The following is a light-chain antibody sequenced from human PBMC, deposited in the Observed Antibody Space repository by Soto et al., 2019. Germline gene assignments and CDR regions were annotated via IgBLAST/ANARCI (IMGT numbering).Light chain of an antibody. CDR2: DAS. CDR3: QQRSNWPPT. Sequence: EIVLTQSPATLSLSPGERATLSCRASQSVSSYLAWYQQKPGQAPRLLIYDASNRATGTPARFSGSGSGTAFTLTISSLEPEDFAVYYGQQRSNWPPTFGQGTKLESK. V-gene: IGKV3-11*01. J-gene: IGKJ2*01. CDR1: QSVSSY.